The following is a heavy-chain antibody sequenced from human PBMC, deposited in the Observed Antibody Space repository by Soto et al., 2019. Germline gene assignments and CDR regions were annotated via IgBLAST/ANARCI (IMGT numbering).Heavy chain of an antibody. D-gene: IGHD2-15*01. J-gene: IGHJ3*02. CDR1: GFPFSDSA. CDR3: AKSVYCSGGSGQVAFGN. Sequence: EVQLLESGGGLVQPGGSLRLSCADSGFPFSDSAMSWVRQAPGKGLEWVSSLSGSGGNTYYADSVKGRFTISRDNYKNTLYLQMNSLRAEDTSVYYCAKSVYCSGGSGQVAFGNWGQGTMVTVSS. V-gene: IGHV3-23*01. CDR2: LSGSGGNT.